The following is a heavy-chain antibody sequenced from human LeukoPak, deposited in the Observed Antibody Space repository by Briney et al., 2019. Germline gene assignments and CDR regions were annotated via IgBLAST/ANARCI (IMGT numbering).Heavy chain of an antibody. J-gene: IGHJ6*03. CDR1: GGSISSGDYY. D-gene: IGHD5-18*01. CDR2: IYYSGST. Sequence: SQTLSLTCTVSGGSISSGDYYWSWIRQPPGKGLEWIGYIYYSGSTNYNPSLKSRVTISVDTSKNQFSLKLSSVTAADTAVYYCARAVVGMVTSYYYMDVWGKGTTVTVS. V-gene: IGHV4-61*08. CDR3: ARAVVGMVTSYYYMDV.